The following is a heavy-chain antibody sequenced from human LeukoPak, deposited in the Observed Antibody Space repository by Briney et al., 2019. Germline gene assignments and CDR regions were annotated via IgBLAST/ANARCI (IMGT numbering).Heavy chain of an antibody. J-gene: IGHJ4*02. D-gene: IGHD4-17*01. Sequence: ASVKVSCKASGYTFTNSDINWVRQAPGQGLEWMGIINPSGGSTSYAQKFQGRVTMTRDMSTSTVYMELSSLRSEDTAVYYCARVDDYGDYGVEPSGYWGQGTLVTVSS. V-gene: IGHV1-46*01. CDR2: INPSGGST. CDR1: GYTFTNSD. CDR3: ARVDDYGDYGVEPSGY.